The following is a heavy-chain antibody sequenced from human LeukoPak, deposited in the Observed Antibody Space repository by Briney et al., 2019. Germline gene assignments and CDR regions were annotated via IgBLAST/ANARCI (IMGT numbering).Heavy chain of an antibody. CDR3: ARARGYSYASDY. CDR2: IYTSGSS. J-gene: IGHJ4*02. CDR1: PGSISSIF. Sequence: PSAALSLTCPLPPGSISSIFLYGIRPPPGRGLGWVGYIYTSGSSNYNPSLKSRATISLDMSKNQFSLKLSSVTAADTAVYYCARARGYSYASDYWGQGTLVTVSS. V-gene: IGHV4-4*08. D-gene: IGHD5-18*01.